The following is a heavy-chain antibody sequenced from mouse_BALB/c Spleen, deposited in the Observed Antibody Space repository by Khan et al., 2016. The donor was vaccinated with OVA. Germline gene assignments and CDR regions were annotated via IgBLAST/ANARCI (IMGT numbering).Heavy chain of an antibody. Sequence: QVQLKQSGPGLVAPSQSLSITCTVSGFSLSKYNINWVRQPPGKGLEWLGVIWGGGGTDYNSTLKSRLSISKDNSKSQVFLKMNSLQTDDTAMYICSRAYYRCDDYYAMDYWGQGTSVTVSS. CDR3: SRAYYRCDDYYAMDY. CDR1: GFSLSKYN. V-gene: IGHV2-6-4*01. CDR2: IWGGGGT. J-gene: IGHJ4*01. D-gene: IGHD2-14*01.